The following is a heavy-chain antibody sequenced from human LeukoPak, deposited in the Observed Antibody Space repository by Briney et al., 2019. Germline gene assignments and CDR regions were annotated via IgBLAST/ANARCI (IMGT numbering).Heavy chain of an antibody. CDR2: VFYTGSI. V-gene: IGHV4-59*08. Sequence: PSETLSLTCSVSGGSMRSYHWSWIRQPPGKGLEWIGYVFYTGSINYNPSLQSRVTISVDTSNNQFSVKLSSVTAADTAVYYCARLIATQWVFFDYWGQGILVTVSS. J-gene: IGHJ4*02. CDR1: GGSMRSYH. D-gene: IGHD1-1*01. CDR3: ARLIATQWVFFDY.